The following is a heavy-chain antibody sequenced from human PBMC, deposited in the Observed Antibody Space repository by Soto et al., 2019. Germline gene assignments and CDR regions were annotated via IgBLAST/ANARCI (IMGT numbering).Heavy chain of an antibody. Sequence: GGSLRLSCAASGFTFSTYAMTWVRQAPGKGLEWVSVISGSGTSTYYADSVKGRFTISRDNSKNTLYLQMNSLRAEDTAVYYCAKTRAHYYAMDVWGQGTTVTVSS. CDR3: AKTRAHYYAMDV. V-gene: IGHV3-23*01. J-gene: IGHJ6*02. CDR1: GFTFSTYA. CDR2: ISGSGTST.